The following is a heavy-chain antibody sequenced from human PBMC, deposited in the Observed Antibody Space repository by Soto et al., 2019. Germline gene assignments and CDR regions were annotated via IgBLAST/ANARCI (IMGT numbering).Heavy chain of an antibody. J-gene: IGHJ6*02. V-gene: IGHV4-4*02. CDR3: ARVSGSYYYGMYV. CDR2: IYHSGST. Sequence: QVQLQESGPGLVKPSGTLSLTCAVSGGSISSSNWWSWVRQPPGKGLEWIGEIYHSGSTNYNPSLKSRVPISVDKSKNQFSLKLSSVTAAVTAVYYCARVSGSYYYGMYVWGQGTRVTVSS. CDR1: GGSISSSNW.